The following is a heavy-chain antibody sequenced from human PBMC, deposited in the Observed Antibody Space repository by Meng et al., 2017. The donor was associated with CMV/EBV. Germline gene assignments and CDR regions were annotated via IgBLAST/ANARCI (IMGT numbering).Heavy chain of an antibody. CDR1: GGSISSYY. Sequence: GSLRLSCTVSGGSISSYYWSWIRQPPGKGLEWIGYIYYSGSTNYNPSLKSRVTISADTSKNQFSLKLSSVTAADTAVYYCARDVGGDYRNDYYYYYGMDVWGQGTTVTVSS. CDR3: ARDVGGDYRNDYYYYYGMDV. CDR2: IYYSGST. D-gene: IGHD4-17*01. V-gene: IGHV4-59*01. J-gene: IGHJ6*02.